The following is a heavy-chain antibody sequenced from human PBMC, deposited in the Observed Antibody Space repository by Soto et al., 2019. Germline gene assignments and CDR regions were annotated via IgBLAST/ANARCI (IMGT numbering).Heavy chain of an antibody. J-gene: IGHJ4*02. CDR3: ARGSTGYSSSWYRY. Sequence: SETLSLTSTVSGGSISSYYWSWIRQPPGKGLEWIGYIYNSGSTNYNPSLKSRVTISVDTSKNQFSLKPSSVTAADTAVYYCARGSTGYSSSWYRYWGQGTLVTVSS. V-gene: IGHV4-59*08. CDR1: GGSISSYY. D-gene: IGHD6-13*01. CDR2: IYNSGST.